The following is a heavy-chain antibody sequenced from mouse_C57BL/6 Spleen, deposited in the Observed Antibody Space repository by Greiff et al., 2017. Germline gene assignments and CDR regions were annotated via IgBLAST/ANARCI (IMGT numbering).Heavy chain of an antibody. J-gene: IGHJ4*01. Sequence: QVQLQQPGAELVRPGSSVKLSCKASGYTFTSYWMHWVKQRPIQGLEWIGNIDPSDSETNYNQKFKDKATLTVDKSSSTAYMQLSSLTSEDSAVXYRAREPIDYYGGSSYCDAMDYWGQGTSVTVSS. V-gene: IGHV1-52*01. CDR1: GYTFTSYW. CDR2: IDPSDSET. D-gene: IGHD1-1*01. CDR3: AREPIDYYGGSSYCDAMDY.